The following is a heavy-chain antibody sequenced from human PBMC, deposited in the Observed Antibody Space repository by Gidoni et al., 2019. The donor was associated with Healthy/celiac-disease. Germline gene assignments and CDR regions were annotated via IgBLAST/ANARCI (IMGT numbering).Heavy chain of an antibody. D-gene: IGHD3-22*01. V-gene: IGHV3-66*01. J-gene: IGHJ3*02. CDR3: AREGKWSSVTKYAFDI. CDR1: GFTVSRNY. CDR2: IYSGGST. Sequence: EVQLVESGGGLVQPGGSLRLSCAASGFTVSRNYMSWVRQAPGKGLEWVSVIYSGGSTYYADSVKGRFTISRDNSKNTLYLQMNSLRAEDTAVYYCAREGKWSSVTKYAFDIWGQGTMVTVSS.